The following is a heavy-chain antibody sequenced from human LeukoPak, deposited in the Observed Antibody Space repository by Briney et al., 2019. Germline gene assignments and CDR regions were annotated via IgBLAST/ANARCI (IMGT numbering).Heavy chain of an antibody. CDR3: ARVSDQPADTAMAFRFYYYGMDV. V-gene: IGHV3-30-3*01. J-gene: IGHJ6*02. Sequence: QSGGSLRLSCAASGFTFSSYAMHWVRQAPGKGLEWVAVISYDGSNKYYADSVKGRFTISRDNSKNTLYLQMNSLRAEDTAVYYCARVSDQPADTAMAFRFYYYGMDVWGQGTTVTVSS. CDR1: GFTFSSYA. D-gene: IGHD5-18*01. CDR2: ISYDGSNK.